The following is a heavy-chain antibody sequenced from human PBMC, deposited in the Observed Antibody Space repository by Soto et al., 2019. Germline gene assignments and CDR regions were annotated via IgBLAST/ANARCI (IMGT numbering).Heavy chain of an antibody. CDR2: TNPGNGNT. Sequence: QVQLVQSGAEVKKPGASVKVSCKASGYTFTSYAMHWVRQAPGQRLEWMGWTNPGNGNTKYSQKFQGRVTITRDTASSTAYMELSSLRSEDTAVYYCARGSSSVTTFYFDLWGRDTRVTVSS. V-gene: IGHV1-3*01. CDR3: ARGSSSVTTFYFDL. CDR1: GYTFTSYA. J-gene: IGHJ2*01. D-gene: IGHD4-17*01.